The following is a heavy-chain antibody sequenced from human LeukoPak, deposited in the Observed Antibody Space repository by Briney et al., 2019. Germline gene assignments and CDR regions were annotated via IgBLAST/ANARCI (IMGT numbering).Heavy chain of an antibody. CDR2: IWYDGSNK. CDR3: ASKIGGDPTSHCPLDY. J-gene: IGHJ4*02. V-gene: IGHV3-33*01. Sequence: GGSLRLSCAASGFTFSSYGMHWVRQAPGKGLEWVAVIWYDGSNKYYADSVKGRFTISRDNSKNTLYLQMNSLRAEDTAVYYCASKIGGDPTSHCPLDYWGQGTLVTVSS. D-gene: IGHD2-2*01. CDR1: GFTFSSYG.